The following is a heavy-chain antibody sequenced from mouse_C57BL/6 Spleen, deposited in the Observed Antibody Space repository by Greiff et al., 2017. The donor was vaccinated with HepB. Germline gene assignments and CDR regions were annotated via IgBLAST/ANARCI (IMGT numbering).Heavy chain of an antibody. D-gene: IGHD1-1*01. V-gene: IGHV1-69*01. CDR3: ARATVVPWYFDV. CDR2: IDPSDSYT. CDR1: GYTFTSYW. Sequence: VQLQQPEAELVMPGASVKLSCKASGYTFTSYWMHWVKQRPGQGLEWIGEIDPSDSYTNYNQKFKGKSTLTVDKSSSTAYMQLSSLTSEDSAVYYCARATVVPWYFDVWGTGTTVTVSS. J-gene: IGHJ1*03.